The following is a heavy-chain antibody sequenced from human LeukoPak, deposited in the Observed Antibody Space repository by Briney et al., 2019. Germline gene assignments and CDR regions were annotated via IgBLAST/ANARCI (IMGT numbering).Heavy chain of an antibody. CDR1: GYSISSGYY. J-gene: IGHJ4*02. V-gene: IGHV4-38-2*02. Sequence: PSETLSLTCTVSGYSISSGYYWGWIRQPPGKGLEWIGSIYHSGSTYYNPSLKSRVTISVDTSKNQFSLKLSSVTAADTAVYYCARVNKWRGYLDYWGQGTLVTVSS. D-gene: IGHD3-3*01. CDR2: IYHSGST. CDR3: ARVNKWRGYLDY.